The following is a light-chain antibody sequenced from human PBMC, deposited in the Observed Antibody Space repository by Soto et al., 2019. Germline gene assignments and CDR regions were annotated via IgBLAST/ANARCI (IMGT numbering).Light chain of an antibody. J-gene: IGLJ2*01. Sequence: QSALTQPPSASGSPGQSVTISCTGTSSDVGGYNYVSWYQQHPGKAPKLMIYEVSKRPSGVPDRFSGSKSGNTASLTVSGLQAGDEADYYCSSYAGSNIGVFGGGTKLTVL. CDR2: EVS. CDR3: SSYAGSNIGV. CDR1: SSDVGGYNY. V-gene: IGLV2-8*01.